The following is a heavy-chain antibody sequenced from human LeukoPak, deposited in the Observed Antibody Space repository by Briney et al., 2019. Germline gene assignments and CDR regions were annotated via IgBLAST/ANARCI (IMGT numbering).Heavy chain of an antibody. CDR1: GYSFTSYW. V-gene: IGHV5-51*01. J-gene: IGHJ4*02. Sequence: GESLKISCKGSGYSFTSYWIAWVRQMPGKGLEWMGIIYPGDSDTRYSPSFQGQVTISDDKSISTAYLQWSSLEASDTAIYYCARGFGYAGNYFDSWGQGTLVTVSS. D-gene: IGHD5-18*01. CDR2: IYPGDSDT. CDR3: ARGFGYAGNYFDS.